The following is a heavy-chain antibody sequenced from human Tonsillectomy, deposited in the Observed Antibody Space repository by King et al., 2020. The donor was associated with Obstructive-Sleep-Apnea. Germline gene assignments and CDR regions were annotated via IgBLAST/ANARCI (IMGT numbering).Heavy chain of an antibody. V-gene: IGHV4-59*01. D-gene: IGHD1-1*01. CDR3: AREAEYTLDY. Sequence: VQLQESGPGLVKPSETLSLTCTVSGGSISSYYWSWIRQPPGKGLEWIGYIYYSGSTNYNPSLKRRVTISVDTSKNQFSLKLTSVTAADTAVYYCAREAEYTLDYWGQGTLVTVSS. J-gene: IGHJ4*02. CDR1: GGSISSYY. CDR2: IYYSGST.